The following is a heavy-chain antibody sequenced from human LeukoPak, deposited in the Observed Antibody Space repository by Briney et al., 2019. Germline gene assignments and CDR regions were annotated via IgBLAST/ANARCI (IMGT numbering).Heavy chain of an antibody. J-gene: IGHJ3*02. CDR1: GGSINNGGYY. CDR2: IYYSGTT. D-gene: IGHD3-10*01. CDR3: ARDRGNDDFDI. V-gene: IGHV4-31*03. Sequence: PSQTLPLTCTVSGGSINNGGYYWTWIRQHPGKGLEWIGHIYYSGTTYYNPSLKSRVTISVDTSKNQFSLKLTSVTAADTAVYYCARDRGNDDFDIWGQGTMVTVSS.